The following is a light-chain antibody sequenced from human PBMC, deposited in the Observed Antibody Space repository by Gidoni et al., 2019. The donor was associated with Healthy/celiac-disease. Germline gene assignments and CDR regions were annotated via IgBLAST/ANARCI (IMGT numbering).Light chain of an antibody. Sequence: LSTQSPSTLSLSPGERATLPCRASQSVSSYLVWYQQKPSQAPGLLIYDASNRATGIPARFSGSGSGTDFTLTISSLGPEDFAVYYCQQRSNWPPEITFGPGTKVDIK. V-gene: IGKV3-11*01. CDR2: DAS. CDR3: QQRSNWPPEIT. J-gene: IGKJ3*01. CDR1: QSVSSY.